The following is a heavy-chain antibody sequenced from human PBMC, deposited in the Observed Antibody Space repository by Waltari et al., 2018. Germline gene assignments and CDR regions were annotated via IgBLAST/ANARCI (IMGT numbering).Heavy chain of an antibody. CDR1: GGSFSGYY. CDR3: ARHHWEYYYDSSGYSYYFDY. J-gene: IGHJ4*02. D-gene: IGHD3-22*01. Sequence: QVQLQQWGAGLLKPSETLSLTCAVYGGSFSGYYWSWIRQPPGKGLEWIGEINHSGSTNYNPSLKSRVTISVDTSKNQFSLKLSSVTAADTAVYYYARHHWEYYYDSSGYSYYFDYWGQGTLVTVSS. CDR2: INHSGST. V-gene: IGHV4-34*01.